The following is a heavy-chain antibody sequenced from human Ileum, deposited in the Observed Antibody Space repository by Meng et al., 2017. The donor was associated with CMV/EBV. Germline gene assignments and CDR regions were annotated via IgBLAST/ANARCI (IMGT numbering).Heavy chain of an antibody. D-gene: IGHD5-24*01. Sequence: GRSLRLSCAASGFTFSSYWMHWVRQVPGKGLVWVSRISPDGSSTYYADFLKGRFTISRDNAKNTLYLQINSLRAEDTALYYCARGADGYGNFDYWGQGTLVTVSS. V-gene: IGHV3-74*01. CDR1: GFTFSSYW. CDR3: ARGADGYGNFDY. J-gene: IGHJ4*02. CDR2: ISPDGSST.